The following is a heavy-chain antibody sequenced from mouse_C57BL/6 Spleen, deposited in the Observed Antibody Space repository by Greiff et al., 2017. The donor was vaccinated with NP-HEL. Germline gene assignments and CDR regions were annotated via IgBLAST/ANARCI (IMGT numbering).Heavy chain of an antibody. D-gene: IGHD2-5*01. V-gene: IGHV1-64*01. Sequence: QVQLQQSGAELVKPGASVKLSCKASGYTFTSYWMHWVKQRPGQGLEWIGMIHPNSGSTNYNEKFKSKATLTVDKSSSTAYMQLSSLTSEDSAVYYGARSYSNYDYYYAMDYWGQGTSVTVSS. CDR2: IHPNSGST. CDR3: ARSYSNYDYYYAMDY. J-gene: IGHJ4*01. CDR1: GYTFTSYW.